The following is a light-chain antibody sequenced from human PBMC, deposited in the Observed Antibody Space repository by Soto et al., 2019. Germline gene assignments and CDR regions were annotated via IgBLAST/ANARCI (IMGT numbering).Light chain of an antibody. CDR1: QSISSY. V-gene: IGKV1-39*01. CDR2: AAS. J-gene: IGKJ2*01. Sequence: DLQMTQSPSSLSASVGDRVTITCRASQSISSYLNWHQQKPGKAPDLLIYAASSLQSGVPSRFSGSGSVTDFTLTISSLQPEDFATYFCQQTYSIPYTFGQGTTLEIK. CDR3: QQTYSIPYT.